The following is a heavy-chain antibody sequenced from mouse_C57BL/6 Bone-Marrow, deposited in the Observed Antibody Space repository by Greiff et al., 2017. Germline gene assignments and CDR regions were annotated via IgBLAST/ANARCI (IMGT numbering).Heavy chain of an antibody. CDR1: GYTFTDYN. J-gene: IGHJ4*01. CDR2: INPNNGGT. V-gene: IGHV1-22*01. Sequence: EVQVVESGPELVKPGASVKMSCKASGYTFTDYNMHWVKQSHGKSLEWIGYINPNNGGTSYNQKFKGKATLTVNKSSSTAYMELRSLTSEDSAVYYCATDYYGSSYNYAMDYWGQGTSVTVSS. D-gene: IGHD1-1*01. CDR3: ATDYYGSSYNYAMDY.